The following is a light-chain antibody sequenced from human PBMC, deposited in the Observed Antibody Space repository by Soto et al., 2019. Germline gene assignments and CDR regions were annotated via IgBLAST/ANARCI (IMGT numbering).Light chain of an antibody. J-gene: IGKJ4*01. CDR3: QQYDTSPLT. CDR1: QSISSTY. V-gene: IGKV3-20*01. CDR2: GAS. Sequence: EIVLTQSPGTLSLSPGERATLSCRASQSISSTYLAWYQQRPGQAPRLLMYGASSRATGIPDRFSGSGSGTDFTLTISRLEPEAFAVYYCQQYDTSPLTFGGGTKVEIK.